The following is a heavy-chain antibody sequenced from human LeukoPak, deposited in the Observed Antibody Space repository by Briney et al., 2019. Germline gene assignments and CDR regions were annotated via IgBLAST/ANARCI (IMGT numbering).Heavy chain of an antibody. Sequence: PSETLSLTCAVYGGSFSGYYWSWIRQPPGKGLEWIGEINHSGSTNYNPSLKSRVIISVDTSKNQFSLKLSSVTAADTAVYYCARVRRRAPEYYYGSGKGFDPWGQGTLVTVSS. CDR1: GGSFSGYY. CDR2: INHSGST. D-gene: IGHD3-10*01. J-gene: IGHJ5*02. V-gene: IGHV4-34*01. CDR3: ARVRRRAPEYYYGSGKGFDP.